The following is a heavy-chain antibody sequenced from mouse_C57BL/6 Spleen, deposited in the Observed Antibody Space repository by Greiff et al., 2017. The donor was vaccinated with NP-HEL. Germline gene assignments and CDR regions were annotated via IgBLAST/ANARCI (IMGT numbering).Heavy chain of an antibody. Sequence: QVQLQQPGAELVMPGASVKLSCKASGYTFTSYGMHWVKQRPGQGLEWIGEIDPSDSYTNYNQKFKGKSTLTVDKSSSTSDMQLSSLTSEDSAVYYCAVNYYGSSYEEDYWGQGTTLTVSS. CDR2: IDPSDSYT. J-gene: IGHJ2*01. V-gene: IGHV1-69*01. CDR3: AVNYYGSSYEEDY. CDR1: GYTFTSYG. D-gene: IGHD1-1*01.